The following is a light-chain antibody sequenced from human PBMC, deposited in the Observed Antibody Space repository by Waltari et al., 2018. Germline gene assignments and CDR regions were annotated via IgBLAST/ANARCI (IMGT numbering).Light chain of an antibody. J-gene: IGLJ2*01. Sequence: QSALTQPASVSGSPGQSLTISCPGTSSDVGSYNLVSWYQQHPGKAPKLMIYEVSKRPSGVSNRFSGSKSGNTASLTISGLQAEDEADYYCCSYAGSKVVFGGGTKLTVL. CDR3: CSYAGSKVV. CDR1: SSDVGSYNL. V-gene: IGLV2-23*02. CDR2: EVS.